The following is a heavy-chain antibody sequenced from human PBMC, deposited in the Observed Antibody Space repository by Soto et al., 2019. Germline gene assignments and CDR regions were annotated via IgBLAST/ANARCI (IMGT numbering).Heavy chain of an antibody. V-gene: IGHV3-23*01. D-gene: IGHD6-13*01. J-gene: IGHJ4*02. CDR3: ANRSQGPRIAAAGPLDY. Sequence: PGGSLRLSCAASGFTFSSYAMSWVRQAPGKGLEWVSAISGSGGSTYYADSVKGRFTISRDNSKNTLYLQMNSLRAEDTAVYYCANRSQGPRIAAAGPLDYWGQGTLVTVSS. CDR1: GFTFSSYA. CDR2: ISGSGGST.